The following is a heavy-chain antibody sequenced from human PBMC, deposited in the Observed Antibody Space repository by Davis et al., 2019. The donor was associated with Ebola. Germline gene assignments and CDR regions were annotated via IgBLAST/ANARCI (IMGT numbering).Heavy chain of an antibody. CDR3: ARPPLGCSSTSCPQVDP. V-gene: IGHV1-2*02. CDR2: INPNSGGT. Sequence: ASVKVSCKASGGTFSSYAISWVRQAPGQGLEWMGWINPNSGGTNYAQKFQGRVTMTRDTSISTAYMELSRLRSDDTAVYYCARPPLGCSSTSCPQVDPWGQGTLVTVSS. CDR1: GGTFSSYA. D-gene: IGHD2-2*01. J-gene: IGHJ5*02.